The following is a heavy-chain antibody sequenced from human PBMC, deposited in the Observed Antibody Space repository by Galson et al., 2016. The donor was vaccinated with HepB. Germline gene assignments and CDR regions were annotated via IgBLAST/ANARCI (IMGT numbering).Heavy chain of an antibody. CDR1: GASMRTGDHY. J-gene: IGHJ6*02. CDR2: IFYSGSP. Sequence: LSLTCTVSGASMRTGDHYWTWIRQPPGKGLELIGYIFYSGSPYYNPSLKSRVSISADMSNKQFSLKLSSVSAADTAVYFCARGGRFYFYGMDVWGQGTTVTVSS. CDR3: ARGGRFYFYGMDV. D-gene: IGHD3-16*01. V-gene: IGHV4-30-4*01.